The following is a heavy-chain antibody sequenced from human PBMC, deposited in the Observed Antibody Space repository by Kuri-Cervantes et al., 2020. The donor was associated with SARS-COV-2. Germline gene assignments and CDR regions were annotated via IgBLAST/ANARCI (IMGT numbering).Heavy chain of an antibody. CDR1: GYTFTGYY. D-gene: IGHD3-10*01. CDR2: INPNSGGT. V-gene: IGHV1-2*02. CDR3: ARGRVRTWRFFY. Sequence: ASVKVSCRASGYTFTGYYMHWVRQAPGQGLEWMGWINPNSGGTNYAQKFQGRVTMTRDTSISTAYMELSRLRSDDTALYYCARGRVRTWRFFYWGQGTLVTVSS. J-gene: IGHJ4*02.